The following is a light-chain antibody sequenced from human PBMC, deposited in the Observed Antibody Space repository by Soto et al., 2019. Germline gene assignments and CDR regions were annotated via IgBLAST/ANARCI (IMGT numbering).Light chain of an antibody. Sequence: DIQLTQSASLLSASVGDRVTITCRASQGINIFLAWFQQKPGKAPNLLISAASTLQSGVPSRFSGSGSETEFTLTITSLQPEDSATYYCQQRNSYPRTFGQGTKVDIK. J-gene: IGKJ2*01. CDR3: QQRNSYPRT. CDR2: AAS. CDR1: QGINIF. V-gene: IGKV1-9*01.